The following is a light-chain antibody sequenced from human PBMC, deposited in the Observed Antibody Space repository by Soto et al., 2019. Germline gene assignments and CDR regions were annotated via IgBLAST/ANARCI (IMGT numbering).Light chain of an antibody. J-gene: IGLJ1*01. CDR3: SSYTSLSTDV. CDR1: SNDVGGYNY. CDR2: DVI. V-gene: IGLV2-14*03. Sequence: QSFLTQPACVSGSPGQSITISCTGTSNDVGGYNYVSWYQHHPGKAPRVMIYDVINRPSGISNRFSGSKSGNTASLTISGLQAEDEADYYCSSYTSLSTDVFGTGTQLTVL.